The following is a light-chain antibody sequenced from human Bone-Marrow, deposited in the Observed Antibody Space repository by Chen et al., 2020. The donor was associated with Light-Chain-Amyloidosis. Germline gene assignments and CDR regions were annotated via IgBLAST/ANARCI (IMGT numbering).Light chain of an antibody. CDR1: QSISCW. Sequence: IQMTQSPSTLSASVGDRGTITCRASQSISCWLAWYQQKPGKAPKLLIYKASSLESGVPSRFSGSGSGTEFTLTISSLQPDECATYYCQQYNSYLFTGTFGQGTKVEIK. J-gene: IGKJ1*01. CDR2: KAS. CDR3: QQYNSYLFTGT. V-gene: IGKV1-5*03.